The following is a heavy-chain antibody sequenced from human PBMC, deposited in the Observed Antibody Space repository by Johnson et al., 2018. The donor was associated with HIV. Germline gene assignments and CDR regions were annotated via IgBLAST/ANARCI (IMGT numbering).Heavy chain of an antibody. V-gene: IGHV3-9*01. Sequence: EVQLVESGGGVVQPGRSLRLSCTASGFTFDTYAMHWVRQVPGKGLEWVSRISWNGVSVAYADSVKGRFTISRDKAKNSLFLQMSSLRDEDTAFYYCAKDVAPITAHDIFDFWGQGTMVTVSS. D-gene: IGHD3-22*01. CDR3: AKDVAPITAHDIFDF. CDR2: ISWNGVSV. CDR1: GFTFDTYA. J-gene: IGHJ3*01.